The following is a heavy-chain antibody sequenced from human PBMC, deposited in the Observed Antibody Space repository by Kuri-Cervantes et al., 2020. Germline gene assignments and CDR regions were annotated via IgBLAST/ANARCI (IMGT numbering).Heavy chain of an antibody. V-gene: IGHV1-46*01. Sequence: ASVKVSCKASGYTFTSYYMHWVRQAPGQGLEWMGIINPSGGSTSYAQKFQGRVTMTRDTSTSTVYMELSSLRSEDTAVYYCARARVRAGVIADFDYWGQGTLVTVSS. D-gene: IGHD3-16*02. CDR3: ARARVRAGVIADFDY. J-gene: IGHJ4*02. CDR2: INPSGGST. CDR1: GYTFTSYY.